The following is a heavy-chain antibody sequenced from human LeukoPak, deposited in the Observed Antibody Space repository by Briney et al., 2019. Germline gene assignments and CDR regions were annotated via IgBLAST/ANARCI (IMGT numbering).Heavy chain of an antibody. CDR2: IGDSGGST. CDR3: AKDTSIGRYCTNGVCSPFDY. D-gene: IGHD2-8*01. Sequence: GGSLRLSCAASGFTFSSYAMSWVRQAPGKGLEWVSAIGDSGGSTYDADSVKGRFTISRDNSKNTLYLQMNSLRAEDTVVYYCAKDTSIGRYCTNGVCSPFDYWGQGTLVTVSS. CDR1: GFTFSSYA. V-gene: IGHV3-23*01. J-gene: IGHJ4*02.